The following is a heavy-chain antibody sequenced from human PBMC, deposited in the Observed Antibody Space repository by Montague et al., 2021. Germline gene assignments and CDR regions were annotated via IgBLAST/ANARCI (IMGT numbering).Heavy chain of an antibody. Sequence: TLSLTCSVSGGSISSGGFYWSWIRQHPGKGPEWIGSIYDSGSTNYNPSLKSRLTLSRDTSKNQVSLRLTSVTAAETAVYYCARSGGYCSGGRCDTFDYWGQRTLVTVA. J-gene: IGHJ4*02. V-gene: IGHV4-31*03. CDR2: IYDSGST. CDR1: GGSISSGGFY. D-gene: IGHD2-15*01. CDR3: ARSGGYCSGGRCDTFDY.